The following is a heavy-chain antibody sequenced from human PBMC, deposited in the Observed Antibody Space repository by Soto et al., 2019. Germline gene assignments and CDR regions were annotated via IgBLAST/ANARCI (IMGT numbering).Heavy chain of an antibody. CDR3: AKTDDRSGHYYDAFDI. CDR1: GFRFSTYS. V-gene: IGHV3-48*02. D-gene: IGHD3-22*01. Sequence: EVQLVQSGGGFVQPGESLRLSCAASGFRFSTYSMNWVRQAPGKGLEWVSFISSSSAAIYYTDSVKGRFTISRDNARKSLYRQMNRLRDEDTAVYYWAKTDDRSGHYYDAFDIWGQGTMVTVSS. J-gene: IGHJ3*02. CDR2: ISSSSAAI.